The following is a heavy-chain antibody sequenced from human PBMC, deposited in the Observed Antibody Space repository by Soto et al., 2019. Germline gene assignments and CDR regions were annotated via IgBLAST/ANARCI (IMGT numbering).Heavy chain of an antibody. D-gene: IGHD3-22*01. J-gene: IGHJ6*02. CDR2: IYSSGST. CDR1: GGSISSGAYS. Sequence: QLQLQESGSGLVKPSQTLSLTCAVSGGSISSGAYSWSWIRQPPGKGLEWIGYIYSSGSTYYNPSLKSRVIMQVXXSNNQFSLELSSLTAADTAVYYCAAMLVVVNALDVWGQGTTVTVSS. CDR3: AAMLVVVNALDV. V-gene: IGHV4-30-2*01.